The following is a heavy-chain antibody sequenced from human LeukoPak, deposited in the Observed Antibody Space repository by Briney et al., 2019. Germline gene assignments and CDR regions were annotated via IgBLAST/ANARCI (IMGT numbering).Heavy chain of an antibody. CDR1: GFTFSNYW. V-gene: IGHV3-7*04. CDR2: VKHDGSGV. D-gene: IGHD2/OR15-2a*01. CDR3: ARGTNTFDY. Sequence: GGSLRLSCAASGFTFSNYWMNWVRQAPGKGLECVVTVKHDGSGVYYVDSVKGRFSLSRDNARNSLYLQMNGLRAEDTAVYHCARGTNTFDYWGQGTLVTVSS. J-gene: IGHJ4*02.